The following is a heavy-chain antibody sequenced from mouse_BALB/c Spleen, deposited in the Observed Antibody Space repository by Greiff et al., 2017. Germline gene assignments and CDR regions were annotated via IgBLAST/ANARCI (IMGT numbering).Heavy chain of an antibody. CDR2: IYPGDGDT. Sequence: VKVVESGAELVRPGSSVQISCKASGYAFSSYWMNWVKQRPGQGLEWIGPIYPGDGDTNYNGKITGKATLTADKSSSTSYMQLSSLTSEDSAVYFCASSYYGYDSFAYWGQGTLVTVSA. V-gene: IGHV1-80*01. CDR3: ASSYYGYDSFAY. CDR1: GYAFSSYW. J-gene: IGHJ3*01. D-gene: IGHD2-9*01.